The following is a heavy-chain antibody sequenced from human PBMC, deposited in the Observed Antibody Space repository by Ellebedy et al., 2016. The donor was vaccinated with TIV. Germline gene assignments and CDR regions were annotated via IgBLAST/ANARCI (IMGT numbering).Heavy chain of an antibody. CDR1: GFSLSTSGVG. CDR3: AHSMEGIPWGEFDY. D-gene: IGHD3-16*01. CDR2: IYWNDDK. V-gene: IGHV2-5*01. Sequence: SGPTLVKPTQTLTLTCTFSGFSLSTSGVGVGWIRQPPGTALEWLALIYWNDDKRYSPSLKSRLTITKDTSKNQVVLTMTNMDPVDTATYYCAHSMEGIPWGEFDYWGQGTLVTVSS. J-gene: IGHJ4*02.